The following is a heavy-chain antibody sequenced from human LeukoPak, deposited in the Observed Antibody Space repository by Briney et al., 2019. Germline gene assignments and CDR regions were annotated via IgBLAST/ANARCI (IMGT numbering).Heavy chain of an antibody. V-gene: IGHV3-23*01. J-gene: IGHJ4*02. Sequence: GGSLRLSCVASGFNFRVYPMTWVRQAPGKGLEWVSALSVSGDNAHYADSVKCRFTISRDNSKHTLYLHMNSLRAEDTAIYYCAMDRGYWGQGTLVTVSS. CDR2: LSVSGDNA. CDR1: GFNFRVYP. CDR3: AMDRGY. D-gene: IGHD2-15*01.